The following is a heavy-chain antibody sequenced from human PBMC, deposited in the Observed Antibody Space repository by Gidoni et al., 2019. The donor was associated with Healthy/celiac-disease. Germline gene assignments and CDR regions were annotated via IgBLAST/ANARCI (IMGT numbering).Heavy chain of an antibody. CDR1: GGSFSGYY. CDR3: ARGTLWFAP. J-gene: IGHJ5*02. V-gene: IGHV4-34*01. Sequence: QVQLQQWGAELLKTAGTLSLTCAVDGGSFSGYYGRWIRPPPGKGLEWIVESNHSGSTNYTPSLNARVTISVDTSKNQFSLKLSSVTAADTAVYYCARGTLWFAPWGQGTLVTVSS. CDR2: SNHSGST. D-gene: IGHD2-15*01.